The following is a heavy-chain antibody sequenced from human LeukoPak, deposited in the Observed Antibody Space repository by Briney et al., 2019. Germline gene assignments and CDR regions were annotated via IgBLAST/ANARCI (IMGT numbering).Heavy chain of an antibody. Sequence: PGGSLRLSCAASGFTFSSYWMSWVRQAPGKGLEWVANIKQDGSEKYYVDSVKGRFTISRDNAKNPVYLQMNSLRVEDTAVYYCARGYCSGGTCYYGDAFDIWGQGTTV. J-gene: IGHJ3*02. CDR2: IKQDGSEK. CDR1: GFTFSSYW. CDR3: ARGYCSGGTCYYGDAFDI. D-gene: IGHD2-15*01. V-gene: IGHV3-7*01.